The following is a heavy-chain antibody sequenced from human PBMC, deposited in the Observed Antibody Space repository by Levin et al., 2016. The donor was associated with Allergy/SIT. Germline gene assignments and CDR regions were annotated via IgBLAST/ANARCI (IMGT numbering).Heavy chain of an antibody. V-gene: IGHV3-30*18. D-gene: IGHD3-10*01. Sequence: GESLKISCAASGFTFSSYGMHWVRQAPGKGLEWVAVISYDGSNKYYADSVKGRFTISRDNSKNTLYLQMNSLRAEDTAVYYCAKDYKVFDYWGQGTLVTVSS. CDR1: GFTFSSYG. J-gene: IGHJ4*02. CDR3: AKDYKVFDY. CDR2: ISYDGSNK.